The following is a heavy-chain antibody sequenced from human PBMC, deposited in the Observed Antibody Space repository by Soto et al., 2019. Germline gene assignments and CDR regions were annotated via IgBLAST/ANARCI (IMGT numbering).Heavy chain of an antibody. Sequence: GGSLRLSCAASGFTFSSYSMNWVRQAPGKGLEWVSYISSSSSTIYYADSVKGRFTISRDNAKNSLYLQMNSLRAEDTAVYYCARYGTYYDILTGFYGMDVWGQGTTVTVSS. CDR1: GFTFSSYS. D-gene: IGHD3-9*01. CDR3: ARYGTYYDILTGFYGMDV. V-gene: IGHV3-48*01. CDR2: ISSSSSTI. J-gene: IGHJ6*02.